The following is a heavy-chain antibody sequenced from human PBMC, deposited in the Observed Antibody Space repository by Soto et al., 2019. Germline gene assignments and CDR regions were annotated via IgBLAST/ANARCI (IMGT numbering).Heavy chain of an antibody. CDR3: ARDGGCFSGWNPNWFDP. D-gene: IGHD1-1*01. V-gene: IGHV1-3*01. CDR2: INAGNGNT. Sequence: ASVKVSCKASGYTFTSYAMHWVRQAPGQRLEWMGWINAGNGNTKYSQKFQGRVTITRDTSASTAYMELSSLRSEDTAVYYCARDGGCFSGWNPNWFDPWGQGTLVTVSS. CDR1: GYTFTSYA. J-gene: IGHJ5*02.